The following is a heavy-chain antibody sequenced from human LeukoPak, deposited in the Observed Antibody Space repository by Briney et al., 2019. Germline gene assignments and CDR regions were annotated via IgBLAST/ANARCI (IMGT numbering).Heavy chain of an antibody. V-gene: IGHV3-48*02. CDR1: GFTFSSYA. J-gene: IGHJ4*02. CDR3: ARDHDWAFDL. CDR2: INHNAEMI. Sequence: GGSLRLSCAASGFTFSSYAMSWVRQAPGKGLEWIAYINHNAEMIFYPDFVKGRFTISRDNAKNSLYLQMNALRYEDTAIYYCARDHDWAFDLWGQGTLVTVSS. D-gene: IGHD3-9*01.